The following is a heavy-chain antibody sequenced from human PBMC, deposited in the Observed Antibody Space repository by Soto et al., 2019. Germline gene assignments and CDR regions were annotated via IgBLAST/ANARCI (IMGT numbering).Heavy chain of an antibody. D-gene: IGHD3-9*01. CDR3: GSFPNHLRYFV. V-gene: IGHV3-30*04. J-gene: IGHJ1*01. CDR1: AFTFSNYA. CDR2: ISYDERHK. Sequence: PWVTLRLSCAPSAFTFSNYAMHWVRQAPGKGPERVAVISYDERHKYYADSVKGRFTVSRDNSKSTLYLQMNSLRAEETAVYYCGSFPNHLRYFVWGRGTLVTVSS.